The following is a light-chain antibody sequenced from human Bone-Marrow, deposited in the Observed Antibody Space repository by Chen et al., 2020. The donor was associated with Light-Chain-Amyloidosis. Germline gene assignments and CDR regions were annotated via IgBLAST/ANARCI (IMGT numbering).Light chain of an antibody. CDR1: QSVSSY. Sequence: EIVLTQSPATLSLSPGERATLSCRASQSVSSYLAWYQQKPGQAPRLLIFGAFRRATGLPDRFSGSGSGTDFTRTISRLEPEDFAVYYCQQYGPSTGYTFGQGTKLEIK. CDR2: GAF. V-gene: IGKV3-20*01. J-gene: IGKJ2*01. CDR3: QQYGPSTGYT.